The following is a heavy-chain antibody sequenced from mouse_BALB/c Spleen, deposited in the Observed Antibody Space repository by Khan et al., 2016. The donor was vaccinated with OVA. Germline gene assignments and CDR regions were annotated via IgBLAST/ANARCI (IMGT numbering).Heavy chain of an antibody. CDR1: GFTFSTYG. J-gene: IGHJ3*01. CDR2: INTGGHYT. Sequence: EVELVESGGDLVKTGGSLKLSCAASGFTFSTYGMSWVRQTPDKRLEWVATINTGGHYTYYIDSVKGRFTISRDNAKNILYLQRTSLRSEDTAMYYCSRLAYYYNSEGFAYWGQGTLVTVSA. V-gene: IGHV5-6*01. D-gene: IGHD1-1*02. CDR3: SRLAYYYNSEGFAY.